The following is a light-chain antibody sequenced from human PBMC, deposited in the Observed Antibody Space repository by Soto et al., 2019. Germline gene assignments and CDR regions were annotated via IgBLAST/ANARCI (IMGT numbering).Light chain of an antibody. CDR3: QSYDTSLRGWL. V-gene: IGLV1-40*01. J-gene: IGLJ3*02. CDR1: SSNIGAGHA. Sequence: QSVLTQPPSVSGAPWQRVTISCTGTSSNIGAGHAVHWYRQFPGAAPKLLIYGDTHRPSGVPDRFSGSKSATSASLVITGLQAEDEADYYCQSYDTSLRGWLFGEGTKLTVL. CDR2: GDT.